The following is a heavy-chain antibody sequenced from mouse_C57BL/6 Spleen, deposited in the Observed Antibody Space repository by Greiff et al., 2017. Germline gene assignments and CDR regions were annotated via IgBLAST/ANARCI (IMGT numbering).Heavy chain of an antibody. Sequence: QVQLQQPGAELVKPGASVKLSCKASGYTFTSYWMQWVKQRPGQGLEWIGEIDPSDSYTNYNQKFKGKATLTVDTSSSTAYMQLSSLTSEDSAVYYCARRGALRFDYWGQGTTLTVSS. CDR2: IDPSDSYT. D-gene: IGHD1-1*01. CDR3: ARRGALRFDY. J-gene: IGHJ2*01. V-gene: IGHV1-50*01. CDR1: GYTFTSYW.